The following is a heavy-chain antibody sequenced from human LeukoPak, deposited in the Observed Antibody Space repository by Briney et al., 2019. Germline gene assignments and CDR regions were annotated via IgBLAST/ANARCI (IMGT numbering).Heavy chain of an antibody. CDR3: ARHSGAGTGFVY. D-gene: IGHD6-19*01. Sequence: SETLSLTCTVSGGSIRSYYWSWIRQPPGKGLEWIGYIYYSGSTNYNPSLKSRLTISIDTSKNQFSLKLSSVTAADTAVYYCARHSGAGTGFVYWGQGTLVTVSS. CDR2: IYYSGST. J-gene: IGHJ4*02. CDR1: GGSIRSYY. V-gene: IGHV4-59*08.